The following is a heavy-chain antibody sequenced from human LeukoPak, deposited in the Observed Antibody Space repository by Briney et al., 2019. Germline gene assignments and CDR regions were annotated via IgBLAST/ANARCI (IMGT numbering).Heavy chain of an antibody. CDR1: VGSFSNYA. Sequence: SAKDSCKPSVGSFSNYAIRWVRHAPGQGLEWMGRIIPIFGATTYAQKFQGRVTIPADMGSSTAYLELTELTSEDTALYFCAKQGAVRQDYYMDVWGNGTTVIVSS. V-gene: IGHV1-69*06. J-gene: IGHJ6*03. D-gene: IGHD3-16*01. CDR2: IIPIFGAT. CDR3: AKQGAVRQDYYMDV.